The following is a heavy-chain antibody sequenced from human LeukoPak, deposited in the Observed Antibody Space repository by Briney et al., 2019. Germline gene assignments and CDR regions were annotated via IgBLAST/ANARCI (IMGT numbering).Heavy chain of an antibody. CDR3: ARRAGAYSHPYDY. CDR2: ISYDGSDK. D-gene: IGHD4/OR15-4a*01. V-gene: IGHV3-30*03. J-gene: IGHJ4*02. Sequence: GGSLRLSCAASGFTFDNYGMHWVRQAPGKGLEWVAIISYDGSDKYYADSVKGRFTISRDNSKNTLYLQMNSLRAEDTAVYYCARRAGAYSHPYDYWGQGTLVTVSS. CDR1: GFTFDNYG.